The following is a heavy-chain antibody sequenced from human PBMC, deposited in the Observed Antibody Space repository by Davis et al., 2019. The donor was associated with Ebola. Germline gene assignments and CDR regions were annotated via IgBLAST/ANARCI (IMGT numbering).Heavy chain of an antibody. V-gene: IGHV4-30-2*01. D-gene: IGHD1-7*01. CDR1: GGSISSGGYS. CDR2: IYHSGST. Sequence: SETLSPTCAVSGGSISSGGYSWSWIRQPPGKGLEWIGYIYHSGSTYYNPSLKSRVTISVDTSKNQFSLKLSSVTAADTAVYYCASRTGTTFIWFDPWGQGTLVTVSS. CDR3: ASRTGTTFIWFDP. J-gene: IGHJ5*02.